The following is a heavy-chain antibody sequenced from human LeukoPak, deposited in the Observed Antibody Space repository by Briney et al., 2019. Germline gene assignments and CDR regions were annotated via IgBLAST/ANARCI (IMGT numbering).Heavy chain of an antibody. V-gene: IGHV4-59*01. CDR1: DGSINGYY. CDR2: MYSGGTT. CDR3: ARCRGSGSYFAAL. Sequence: SETLSLTCTVSDGSINGYYWSWIRQPPGKGLDWIGYMYSGGTTNYSPSLKSRVTISEDMSKNQFSLELTSVTAADTAVYYCARCRGSGSYFAALWGQGTLVTVSS. D-gene: IGHD3-10*01. J-gene: IGHJ4*02.